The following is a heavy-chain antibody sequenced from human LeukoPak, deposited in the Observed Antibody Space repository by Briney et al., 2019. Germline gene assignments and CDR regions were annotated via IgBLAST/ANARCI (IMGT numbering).Heavy chain of an antibody. CDR3: ARPYSSSSYYYGMDV. Sequence: SVKVSCKASGGTFSSYGISWVRQAPGQGIEWMGGIIPIFGTANYAQKFQGRVTITADESTSTAYMELSSLRSEDTAVYYCARPYSSSSYYYGMDVWGQGNHGHRLL. CDR2: IIPIFGTA. J-gene: IGHJ6*02. CDR1: GGTFSSYG. V-gene: IGHV1-69*01. D-gene: IGHD6-6*01.